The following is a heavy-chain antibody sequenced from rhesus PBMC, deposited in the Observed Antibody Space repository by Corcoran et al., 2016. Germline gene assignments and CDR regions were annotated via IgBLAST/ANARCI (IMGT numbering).Heavy chain of an antibody. V-gene: IGHV4-160*01. CDR1: GGSISSNY. J-gene: IGHJ4*01. D-gene: IGHD4-29*01. CDR3: ARGGGSTYFDY. Sequence: QVQLQQWGEGLVKPSETLSLTCAVYGGSISSNYWSWIRQPPGKGLEWIGRSRSGGSTNSNPSLKSRVTISIDTSKNQFALKLSSVTAADTAVYYCARGGGSTYFDYWGQGVLVTVSS. CDR2: SRSGGST.